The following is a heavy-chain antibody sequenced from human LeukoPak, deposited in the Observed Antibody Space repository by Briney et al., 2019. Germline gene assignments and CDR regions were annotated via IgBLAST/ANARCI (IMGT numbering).Heavy chain of an antibody. V-gene: IGHV3-48*01. CDR3: AREPTYSSSWYTSCDY. CDR2: TTSSTSSI. J-gene: IGHJ4*02. D-gene: IGHD6-13*01. CDR1: GFTFSSYN. Sequence: GGSLRLSCAASGFTFSSYNMNWVRQAPGKGLEWVSYTTSSTSSIYYADSVKGRFTISRDNAKNSLYLQMNSLRAEDTAVYYCAREPTYSSSWYTSCDYWGQGTLVTVSS.